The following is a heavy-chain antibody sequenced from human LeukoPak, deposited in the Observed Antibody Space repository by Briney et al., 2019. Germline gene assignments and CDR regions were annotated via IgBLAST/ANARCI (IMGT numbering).Heavy chain of an antibody. J-gene: IGHJ4*02. V-gene: IGHV4-34*01. CDR2: INHSGST. CDR3: AAVLAYCGGDCYH. D-gene: IGHD2-21*01. Sequence: SETLSLTCAVYGGSFSGYYWSWIRQPPGKGLEWIGEINHSGSTNYNPSLKSRVTISVDTSKNQFSLKLSSVTAADTAVYYCAAVLAYCGGDCYHWGQGTLVTVSS. CDR1: GGSFSGYY.